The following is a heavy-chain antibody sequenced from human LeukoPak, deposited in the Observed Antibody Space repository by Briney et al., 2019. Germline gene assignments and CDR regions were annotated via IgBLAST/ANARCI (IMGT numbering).Heavy chain of an antibody. Sequence: SETLSLTCAVYGGSFSGYYWSWIRQPPGKGLEWIGEINHSGSTNYNPSLKSRVTISVDTSKNQFSPKLSSVTAADTAVYYCARGRHCSSTSCYFVWFDPWGQGTLVTVSS. CDR1: GGSFSGYY. D-gene: IGHD2-2*01. CDR2: INHSGST. CDR3: ARGRHCSSTSCYFVWFDP. J-gene: IGHJ5*02. V-gene: IGHV4-34*01.